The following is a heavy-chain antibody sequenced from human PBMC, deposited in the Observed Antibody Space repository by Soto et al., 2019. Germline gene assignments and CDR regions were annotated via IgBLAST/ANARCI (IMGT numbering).Heavy chain of an antibody. CDR1: GGTFSSYA. Sequence: QVQLVQSGAEVKKPGSSVKVSCKASGGTFSSYAISWVRQAPGQGLEWMGGIIPIFGTANYAQKFQGRVTITADETTSKAYVELSRLRSEDTDVNYCAREMYCISASCYGNYYYGMDVWGQGTTVTVSS. J-gene: IGHJ6*02. CDR3: AREMYCISASCYGNYYYGMDV. CDR2: IIPIFGTA. V-gene: IGHV1-69*12. D-gene: IGHD2-2*01.